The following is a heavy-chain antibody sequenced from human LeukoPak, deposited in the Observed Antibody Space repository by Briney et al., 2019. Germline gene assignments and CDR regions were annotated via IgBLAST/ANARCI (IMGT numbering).Heavy chain of an antibody. D-gene: IGHD6-13*01. CDR1: GFAFGDYA. CDR2: IRESGGST. J-gene: IGHJ2*01. CDR3: ALHRGYHNGDVVGYFDL. Sequence: HPGGSLRLSCTGSGFAFGDYAMSWVRQAPGKGPEWVSVIRESGGSTAYADSVTGRFTISRDNSKKTLYLQMNSLRAEDTAVYYCALHRGYHNGDVVGYFDLWGRGSLVIVSS. V-gene: IGHV3-23*01.